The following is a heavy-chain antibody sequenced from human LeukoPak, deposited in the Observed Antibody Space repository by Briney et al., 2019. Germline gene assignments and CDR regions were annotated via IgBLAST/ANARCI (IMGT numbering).Heavy chain of an antibody. J-gene: IGHJ6*04. V-gene: IGHV3-48*03. Sequence: GGSLRLSCAASGFTLSSYEMIWVRQAPGKGLEWVSYISSSGSTIYYADSVKGRFTISRDNAKNSLYLQMNSLRAEDTAVYYCARDGVVVPAAIYNYYYGMDVWGKGTTVTVSS. CDR1: GFTLSSYE. D-gene: IGHD2-2*01. CDR3: ARDGVVVPAAIYNYYYGMDV. CDR2: ISSSGSTI.